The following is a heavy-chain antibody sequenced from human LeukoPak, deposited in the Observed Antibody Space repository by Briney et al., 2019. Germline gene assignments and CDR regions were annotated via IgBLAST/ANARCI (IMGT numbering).Heavy chain of an antibody. CDR2: IHPNSGGT. CDR1: GYTFSVYY. CDR3: ARDVRRDGYNLFDY. J-gene: IGHJ4*02. D-gene: IGHD5-24*01. V-gene: IGHV1-2*02. Sequence: ASAKVSCEASGYTFSVYYMHWVRQAPGEGLEWMGWIHPNSGGTNYAQKFQGRVTMTGDTSISTAYMELSRVTSDGTALYYCARDVRRDGYNLFDYWGQGTLVTVSS.